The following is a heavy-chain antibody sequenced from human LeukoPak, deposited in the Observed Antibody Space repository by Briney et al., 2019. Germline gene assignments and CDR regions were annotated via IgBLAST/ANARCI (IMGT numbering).Heavy chain of an antibody. CDR3: ARNTLKGLLFDY. CDR1: GYTFTSYY. D-gene: IGHD3-22*01. CDR2: INPSGGST. V-gene: IGHV1-46*01. Sequence: ASVKVSCKASGYTFTSYYMHWVRQAPGQGLEWMGIINPSGGSTSYAQKFQGRVTMTRDTSTSTVYMELSSLRSDDTAVYYCARNTLKGLLFDYWGQGTLVTVSS. J-gene: IGHJ4*02.